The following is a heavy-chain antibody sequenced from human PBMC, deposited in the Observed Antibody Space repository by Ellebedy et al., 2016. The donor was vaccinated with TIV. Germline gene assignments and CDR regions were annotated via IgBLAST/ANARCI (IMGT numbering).Heavy chain of an antibody. V-gene: IGHV1-69*13. CDR3: ASGRTTISTWHYYGLDV. CDR1: GDTFNSYA. Sequence: AASVKVSCKASGDTFNSYAISWVRQAPGQGLEWMGGLIPIFGTANYAQKFQGRATITADESTSTAYMELSSLRSEDTAVYYCASGRTTISTWHYYGLDVWGQGTTVTVSS. CDR2: LIPIFGTA. J-gene: IGHJ6*02. D-gene: IGHD4-11*01.